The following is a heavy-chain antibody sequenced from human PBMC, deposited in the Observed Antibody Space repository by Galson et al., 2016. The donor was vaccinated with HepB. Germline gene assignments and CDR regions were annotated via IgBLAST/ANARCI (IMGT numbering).Heavy chain of an antibody. CDR3: TTYGDYLYLTNFYY. CDR2: IKSKTDGGTT. Sequence: SLRLSCAASGFTFSNAWMSWVRQAPGKGLEWIGRIKSKTDGGTTDYAAPVKGRFTISRDDSKNTLYLQMNNLKTEDTAVYYCTTYGDYLYLTNFYYWGQGTLVTVSS. J-gene: IGHJ4*02. D-gene: IGHD4-17*01. CDR1: GFTFSNAW. V-gene: IGHV3-15*01.